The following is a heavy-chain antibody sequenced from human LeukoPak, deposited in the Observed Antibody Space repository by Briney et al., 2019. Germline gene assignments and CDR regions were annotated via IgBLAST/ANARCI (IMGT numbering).Heavy chain of an antibody. D-gene: IGHD3-9*01. V-gene: IGHV3-7*01. CDR2: IKEDGGEK. CDR1: GFTFSRYW. Sequence: GGSLRLSCAASGFTFSRYWMSWVRQAPGKGLEWVANIKEDGGEKFHVDSVKGRFTISRDNAKKSLYLQMNSLRAEDTAVYYCARGTYFEFMDYWGQGTLVTVSS. J-gene: IGHJ4*02. CDR3: ARGTYFEFMDY.